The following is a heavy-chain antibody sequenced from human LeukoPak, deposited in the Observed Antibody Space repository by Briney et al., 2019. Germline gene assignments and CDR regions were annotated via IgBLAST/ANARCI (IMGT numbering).Heavy chain of an antibody. CDR2: IYHSGST. CDR3: ARDGMVRGAHIRY. CDR1: GGSISSSNW. D-gene: IGHD3-10*01. J-gene: IGHJ4*02. Sequence: SETLSLTCAVSGGSISSSNWWSWVRQPPGKGLEWIGEIYHSGSTNYNPSLKSRVTISVDTSKNQFSLKLSSVTAADTAVYYCARDGMVRGAHIRYWGQGTLVTVSS. V-gene: IGHV4-4*02.